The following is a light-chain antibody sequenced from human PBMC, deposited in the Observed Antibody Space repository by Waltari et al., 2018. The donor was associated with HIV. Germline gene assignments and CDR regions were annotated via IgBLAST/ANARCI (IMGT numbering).Light chain of an antibody. Sequence: QSVLTQPPSVSGAPGQRVTISCSGNSSNIGAGFDVHWYQHLPGTAPKLLTYATTKRPSGVPDRFSGSKSGASASLAITGLQAEDEADYYCQSYDNSLTSYVFATGTRVTVL. CDR2: ATT. V-gene: IGLV1-40*03. CDR3: QSYDNSLTSYV. CDR1: SSNIGAGFD. J-gene: IGLJ1*01.